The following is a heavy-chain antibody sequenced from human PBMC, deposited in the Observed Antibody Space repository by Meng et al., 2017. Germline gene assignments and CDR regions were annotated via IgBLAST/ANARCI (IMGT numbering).Heavy chain of an antibody. CDR2: INPNSGGT. J-gene: IGHJ4*02. CDR1: GYTFTGSD. V-gene: IGHV1-2*06. CDR3: ARDYREYCSGGSCYYFDY. Sequence: QGVLSGAQLKKPGPSGKESWKASGYTFTGSDMHFGRQAPGQGLEWTGRINPNSGGTNYAQKFKGRVTMPRDTSISTAYMEMSRLRSDDTAVYYCARDYREYCSGGSCYYFDYWGQGTLVTVSS. D-gene: IGHD2-15*01.